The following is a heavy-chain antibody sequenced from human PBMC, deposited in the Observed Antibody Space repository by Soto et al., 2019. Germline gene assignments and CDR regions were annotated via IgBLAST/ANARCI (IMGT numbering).Heavy chain of an antibody. Sequence: NPSETLSLTCTVSGGSIYTGGFYWSWIRQLPGKGLEWLGHIYYTGSTQYTPSLKSRLSISTDTSDNQFPLRLNSVTAADTAVYYCATSLVTSRARVDYWGQGTPVTVSS. D-gene: IGHD1-26*01. J-gene: IGHJ4*02. CDR3: ATSLVTSRARVDY. CDR1: GGSIYTGGFY. V-gene: IGHV4-31*03. CDR2: IYYTGST.